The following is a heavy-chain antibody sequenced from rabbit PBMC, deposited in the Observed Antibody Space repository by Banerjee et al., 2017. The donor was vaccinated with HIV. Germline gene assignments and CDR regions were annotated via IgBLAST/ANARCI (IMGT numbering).Heavy chain of an antibody. CDR1: GFDFSSYY. D-gene: IGHD2-1*01. J-gene: IGHJ3*01. CDR3: ARGYDDYDARLDL. V-gene: IGHV1S7*01. Sequence: QSLEESGGGLVQPGGSLKLSCKASGFDFSSYYMSWVRQAPGKGLEWIGYIDPIFGTTYYATWVDGRFTISSHNAQNTLWLQLNSLTAADTATYFCARGYDDYDARLDLWGQGTLVTVS. CDR2: IDPIFGTT.